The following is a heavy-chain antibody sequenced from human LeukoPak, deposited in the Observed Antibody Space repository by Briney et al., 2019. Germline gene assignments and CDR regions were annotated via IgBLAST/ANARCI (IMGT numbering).Heavy chain of an antibody. J-gene: IGHJ4*02. CDR2: ISTYNGNT. CDR1: GYTFTTYG. CDR3: ARAWEQWPGTTAYFDY. V-gene: IGHV1-18*04. Sequence: GASVKVSCKVSGYTFTTYGISWVRQAPGQGLEWMGWISTYNGNTNYAQMLQGRVTMTTDASTNTAYMELTSLRSDDTAVYYCARAWEQWPGTTAYFDYWGQGTLVTVSS. D-gene: IGHD6-19*01.